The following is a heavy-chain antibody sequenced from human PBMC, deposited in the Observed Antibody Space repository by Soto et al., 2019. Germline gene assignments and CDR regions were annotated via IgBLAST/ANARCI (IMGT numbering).Heavy chain of an antibody. V-gene: IGHV3-30-3*01. J-gene: IGHJ5*02. CDR3: ARDRPDYYDSSGYSGWFDP. CDR1: GFTFSSYA. D-gene: IGHD3-22*01. CDR2: ISYDGSNK. Sequence: QVQLVESGGGVVQPGRSLRLSCAASGFTFSSYAMHWVRQAPGKGLEWVAVISYDGSNKYYADSVKGRFTISRDNSTNTLYLQMNSLRAEDTAVYYCARDRPDYYDSSGYSGWFDPWGQGTLVTVSS.